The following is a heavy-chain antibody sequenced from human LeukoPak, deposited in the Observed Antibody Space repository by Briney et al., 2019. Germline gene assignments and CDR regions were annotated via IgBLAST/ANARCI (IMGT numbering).Heavy chain of an antibody. CDR2: IWYDGSNK. J-gene: IGHJ3*02. V-gene: IGHV3-33*01. D-gene: IGHD6-6*01. Sequence: GGSLRLSCAASGLTFSSYGMHWVRQAPGKGLEWVAVIWYDGSNKYYADSVKGRFTISRDNSKNTLYLQMNSLRAEDTAVYYCAREYSSSSVAFDIWGQGTMVTVSS. CDR3: AREYSSSSVAFDI. CDR1: GLTFSSYG.